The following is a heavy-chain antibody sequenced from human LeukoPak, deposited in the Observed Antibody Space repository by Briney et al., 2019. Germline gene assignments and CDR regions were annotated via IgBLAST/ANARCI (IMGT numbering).Heavy chain of an antibody. CDR3: ARGQMVAATPSAEYFQH. CDR1: GGSISGYY. J-gene: IGHJ1*01. CDR2: INHSGST. Sequence: SETLSLTCAVYGGSISGYYWSWIRQPPGKGLEWIGEINHSGSTNYNPSLKSRVTISVDTSKNQFSLKLSSVTAADTAVYYCARGQMVAATPSAEYFQHWGQGTLVTVSS. V-gene: IGHV4-34*01. D-gene: IGHD2-15*01.